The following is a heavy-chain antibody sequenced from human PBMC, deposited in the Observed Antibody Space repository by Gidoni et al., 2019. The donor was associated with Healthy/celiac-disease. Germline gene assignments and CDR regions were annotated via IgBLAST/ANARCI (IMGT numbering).Heavy chain of an antibody. CDR2: ISSSSSYI. CDR1: GFTFSSYS. CDR3: AREGFNYDILTGYYYYFDY. D-gene: IGHD3-9*01. V-gene: IGHV3-21*01. J-gene: IGHJ4*02. Sequence: EVQLVESGGGLVKPGGSLRLSCAASGFTFSSYSMNWVRQAPGKGLEGVSSISSSSSYIYYADSVKGRFTISRDNAKNSLYLQMNSLRAEDTAVYYCAREGFNYDILTGYYYYFDYWGQGTLVTVSS.